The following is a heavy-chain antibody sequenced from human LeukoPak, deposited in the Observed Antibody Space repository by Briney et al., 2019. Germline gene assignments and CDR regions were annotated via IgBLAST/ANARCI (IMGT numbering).Heavy chain of an antibody. CDR2: IYYTGAT. CDR1: GGSISSYY. Sequence: PSETLSLTCTVTGGSISSYYWSWIRLPPGKGLEWIGYIYYTGATYYNPSLKSRVTISLDTSKNQFSLKLSSVTAADAAVYYCARAGYSYGTGYYFDYWGQGALVTVSS. CDR3: ARAGYSYGTGYYFDY. V-gene: IGHV4-59*01. D-gene: IGHD5-18*01. J-gene: IGHJ4*02.